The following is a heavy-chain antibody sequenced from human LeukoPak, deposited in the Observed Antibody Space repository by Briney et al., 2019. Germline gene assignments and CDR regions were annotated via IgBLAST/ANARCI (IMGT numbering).Heavy chain of an antibody. CDR3: ARAVSGRFDY. CDR2: IYYSGST. J-gene: IGHJ4*02. V-gene: IGHV4-59*08. Sequence: SETLSLTCAVYGESFSSYYWSWIRQPPGKGLEWTGYIYYSGSTNYNPSLKSRVTISVDTSKNQFSLKLSSVTAADTAIYYCARAVSGRFDYWGQGTLVTVSS. CDR1: GESFSSYY. D-gene: IGHD6-19*01.